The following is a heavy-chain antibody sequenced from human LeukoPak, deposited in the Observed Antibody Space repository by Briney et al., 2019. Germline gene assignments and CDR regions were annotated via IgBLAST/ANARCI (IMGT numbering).Heavy chain of an antibody. CDR2: INAGNGNT. V-gene: IGHV1-3*01. CDR3: ARDCSGGSCANPFGY. Sequence: ASVKVSCKASGYTFTSYAMHWVRQAPAQRLEWMGWINAGNGNTKYSQKFQGRVTITRDTSASTAYMELSSLRSEDTAVYYCARDCSGGSCANPFGYWGQGTLVTVSS. CDR1: GYTFTSYA. D-gene: IGHD2-15*01. J-gene: IGHJ4*02.